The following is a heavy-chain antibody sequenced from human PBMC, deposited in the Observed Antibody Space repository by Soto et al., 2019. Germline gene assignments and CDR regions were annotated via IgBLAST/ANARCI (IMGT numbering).Heavy chain of an antibody. J-gene: IGHJ4*02. Sequence: EVQLVESGGALVQWGGSLRLSCAASGFTFSSYSVNWVRQAPGKGLEWVSYISSGSKTIYYADSVKSRFTVSRDNAKNSQYLQMNSLRDEDTAVYYCAREDILGVRSFDYWGQGTLVTVSS. D-gene: IGHD3-9*01. CDR1: GFTFSSYS. CDR3: AREDILGVRSFDY. V-gene: IGHV3-48*02. CDR2: ISSGSKTI.